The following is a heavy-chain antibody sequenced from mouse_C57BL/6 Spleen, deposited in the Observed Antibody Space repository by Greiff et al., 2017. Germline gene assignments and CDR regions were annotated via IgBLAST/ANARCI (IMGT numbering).Heavy chain of an antibody. D-gene: IGHD1-1*01. CDR2: INPSTGGT. CDR1: GYSFTGYY. J-gene: IGHJ2*01. Sequence: VQLQQSGPELVKPGASVKISCKASGYSFTGYYMNWVKQSPEKSLEWIGEINPSTGGTTYNQKFKAKATLTVDKSSSTAYMQLKSLTSEDSAVYYCARGTTTVVADFDYWGQGTTLTVSS. CDR3: ARGTTTVVADFDY. V-gene: IGHV1-42*01.